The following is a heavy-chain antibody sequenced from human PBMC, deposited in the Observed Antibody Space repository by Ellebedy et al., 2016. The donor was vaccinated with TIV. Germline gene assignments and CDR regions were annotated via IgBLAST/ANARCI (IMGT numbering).Heavy chain of an antibody. J-gene: IGHJ4*02. D-gene: IGHD1-1*01. CDR2: IKSKRDGGTT. V-gene: IGHV3-15*01. CDR1: GFTFSSSW. CDR3: STGVAGAGHDGY. Sequence: GGSLRLXXAASGFTFSSSWMNWFRQAPGKGLECVGHIKSKRDGGTTLYAGPVNGRFTISRDDSKNTLYLQMNSLQSDDTAMYYCSTGVAGAGHDGYWGQGTLVTVSS.